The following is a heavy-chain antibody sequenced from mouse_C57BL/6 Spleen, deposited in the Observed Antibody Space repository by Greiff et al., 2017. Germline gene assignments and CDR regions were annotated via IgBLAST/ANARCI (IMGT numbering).Heavy chain of an antibody. CDR1: GFTFSSYG. Sequence: EVQVVESGGDLVKPGGSLKLSCAASGFTFSSYGMSWVRQTPDKRLEWVATISSGGSYTYYPDSVKGRFTISRDTAKNTLYLQMSSLKSEDTAMYYCARDRGGWYFDYWGQGTTLTVSS. V-gene: IGHV5-6*01. J-gene: IGHJ2*01. CDR2: ISSGGSYT. CDR3: ARDRGGWYFDY. D-gene: IGHD2-14*01.